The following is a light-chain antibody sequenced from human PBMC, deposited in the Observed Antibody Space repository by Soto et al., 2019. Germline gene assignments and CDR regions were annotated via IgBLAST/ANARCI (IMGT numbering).Light chain of an antibody. CDR1: SPVDSIY. CDR3: QQYCSSLT. Sequence: ETLRTQSPGTLSLSPGERASLSCRASSPVDSIYLAWYQQKPGQAPRLLIYGASNRATGIPDKFSGSGSGTYFTIPIRRLDPEDVAVYYCQQYCSSLTFGGGTKVEIK. V-gene: IGKV3-20*01. J-gene: IGKJ4*01. CDR2: GAS.